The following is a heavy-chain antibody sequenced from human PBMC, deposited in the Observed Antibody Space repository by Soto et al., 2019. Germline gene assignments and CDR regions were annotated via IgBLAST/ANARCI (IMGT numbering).Heavy chain of an antibody. CDR1: GFTFSSHA. Sequence: GGSLRLSCAASGFTFSSHAMHWVRQAPGKGLEWVAVISYDGSNKYYADSVKGRFTISRDNSKNTLYLQMNSLRAEDTAVYYCARENAVGYYYDSSGYHFVSWGQGTLVTVSS. D-gene: IGHD3-22*01. J-gene: IGHJ4*02. CDR3: ARENAVGYYYDSSGYHFVS. CDR2: ISYDGSNK. V-gene: IGHV3-30-3*01.